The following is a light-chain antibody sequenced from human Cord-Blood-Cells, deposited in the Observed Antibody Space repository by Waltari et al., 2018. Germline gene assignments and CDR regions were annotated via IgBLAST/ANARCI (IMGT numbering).Light chain of an antibody. CDR3: QQLNSYPRT. J-gene: IGKJ3*01. V-gene: IGKV1-9*01. CDR2: AAS. CDR1: QGISSY. Sequence: DIQLTQSPSFLSASVGDRVTITCRASQGISSYLAWYQQKPGKAPKLLIYAASTLQSGVPASFSVSGSGTEFTLTISSLQPEDFATYYCQQLNSYPRTFGPGTKVDIK.